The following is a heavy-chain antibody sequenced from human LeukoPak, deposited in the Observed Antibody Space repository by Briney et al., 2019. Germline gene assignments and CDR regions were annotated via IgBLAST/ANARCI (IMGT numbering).Heavy chain of an antibody. V-gene: IGHV6-1*01. CDR3: AREYCSSTTCQSFDY. D-gene: IGHD2-2*01. CDR2: TILRTKWYR. J-gene: IGHJ4*02. Sequence: SQTLSLTRPISGDSAASNSATCNWLRHSPSRGLEWLGITILRTKWYRDYTVAVQSRITFKPDKSKNQFSLQLNSVTTEDTAVYYCAREYCSSTTCQSFDYWGQGTLVTVSS. CDR1: GDSAASNSAT.